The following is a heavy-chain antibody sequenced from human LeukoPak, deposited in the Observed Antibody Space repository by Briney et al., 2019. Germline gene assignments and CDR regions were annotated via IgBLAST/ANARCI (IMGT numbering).Heavy chain of an antibody. V-gene: IGHV3-48*03. Sequence: PGGSVRLSCAASGFTFSSYEMNWVRQAPGKGLEWVSYISNFGSTIYYADSVNGRFTISRGNAKNSLYLQMNSLRVEDTAVYYCARDTSRGFQYYFDYWGQGTLVTVSS. J-gene: IGHJ4*02. CDR2: ISNFGSTI. CDR1: GFTFSSYE. CDR3: ARDTSRGFQYYFDY.